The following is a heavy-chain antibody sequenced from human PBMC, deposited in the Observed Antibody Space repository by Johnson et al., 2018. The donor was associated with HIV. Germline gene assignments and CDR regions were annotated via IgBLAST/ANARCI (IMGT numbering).Heavy chain of an antibody. Sequence: QVQLVESGGGVVQPGGSLRLSCAASGFTVSSNYMNWVRQAPGKGLEWVAVLWSDGSSKYYADSVKGRFTISRDISNNTLHLQMNSLRAGDTAVYYCARVSLAYSYGYDAFDIWGRGTMVTVSS. CDR3: ARVSLAYSYGYDAFDI. CDR1: GFTVSSNY. V-gene: IGHV3-33*08. CDR2: LWSDGSSK. J-gene: IGHJ3*02. D-gene: IGHD5-18*01.